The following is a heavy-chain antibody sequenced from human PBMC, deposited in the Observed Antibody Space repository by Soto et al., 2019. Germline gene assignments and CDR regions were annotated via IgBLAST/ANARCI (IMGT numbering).Heavy chain of an antibody. Sequence: PGGSLRLSCAASGFTFSSYAMSWVRQAPGKGLEWVSAISGSGGSTYYADSVKGRFTISRDNSKNTLYLQMNSLRAEDTAVYYCAKLIVVVVAATFNWFDPWGQGTLVTVSS. CDR3: AKLIVVVVAATFNWFDP. D-gene: IGHD2-15*01. CDR2: ISGSGGST. J-gene: IGHJ5*02. CDR1: GFTFSSYA. V-gene: IGHV3-23*01.